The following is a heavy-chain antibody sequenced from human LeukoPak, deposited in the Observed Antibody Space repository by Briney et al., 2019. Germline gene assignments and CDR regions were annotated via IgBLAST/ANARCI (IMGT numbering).Heavy chain of an antibody. CDR2: IYYSGST. CDR1: GDSINSYY. D-gene: IGHD6-19*01. J-gene: IGHJ5*02. CDR3: ARTPARRQWLSWFDP. Sequence: PSETLSLTCTVSGDSINSYYWNWIRQPPGKGLEWIGYIYYSGSTNYNPSLKSRVTISVDTSKNQFSLKLSSETAADTAVYFCARTPARRQWLSWFDPWGQGTLVTVSS. V-gene: IGHV4-59*01.